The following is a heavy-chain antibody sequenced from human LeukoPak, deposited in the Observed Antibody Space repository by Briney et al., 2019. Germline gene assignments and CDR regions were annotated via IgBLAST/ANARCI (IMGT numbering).Heavy chain of an antibody. J-gene: IGHJ4*02. CDR2: TYYSGST. CDR1: GGSISSSSYY. V-gene: IGHV4-39*07. Sequence: SETLSLTCTVSGGSISSSSYYWGWIRQPPGKGLEWIGSTYYSGSTYYNPSLKSRVNISVDTSKNQFSLKLSAVTAEDTGVYYCARGRKIPAATNWGQGTLVTVSS. CDR3: ARGRKIPAATN. D-gene: IGHD2-2*01.